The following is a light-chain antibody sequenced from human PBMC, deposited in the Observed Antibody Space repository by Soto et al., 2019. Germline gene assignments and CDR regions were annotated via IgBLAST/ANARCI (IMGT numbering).Light chain of an antibody. Sequence: DIQMTQSPSTLSASVGDRVTITCRASQSISHWLAWYQQKPGEAPKLLIYDASALPRGVPSRFSGSGSGTKFTLTIASLQPDDFATYYCQQYETFSGTFGPGTKVDIK. J-gene: IGKJ1*01. V-gene: IGKV1-5*01. CDR2: DAS. CDR3: QQYETFSGT. CDR1: QSISHW.